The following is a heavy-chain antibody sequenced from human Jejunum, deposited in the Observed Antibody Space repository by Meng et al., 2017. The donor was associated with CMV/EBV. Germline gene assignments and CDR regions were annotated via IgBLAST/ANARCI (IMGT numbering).Heavy chain of an antibody. V-gene: IGHV6-1*01. CDR3: ARGTWGFLDS. J-gene: IGHJ4*02. CDR1: GDGVSSNSAG. CDR2: TYYRSKWFN. D-gene: IGHD7-27*01. Sequence: ISGDGVSSNSAGWHWIRQSPSRGLEWLGRTYYRSKWFNDYAGSVKIRITINPDTSRNQFSLQLNSVTPEDTAVYYCARGTWGFLDSWGQGTLVTVSS.